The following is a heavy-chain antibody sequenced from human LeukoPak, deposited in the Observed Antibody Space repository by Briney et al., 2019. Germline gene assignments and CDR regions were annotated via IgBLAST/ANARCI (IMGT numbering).Heavy chain of an antibody. CDR3: ARDPTGLIYDYVWGSGFDY. D-gene: IGHD3-16*01. CDR1: GGTFSSYT. Sequence: SVKVSCKASGGTFSSYTISWVRQAPGQGLELMGRIIPILGIANYAHKFQGRVTFTADKSTSTAYMELSSLRSEDTVVYYWARDPTGLIYDYVWGSGFDYWGQGTLVTVSS. CDR2: IIPILGIA. J-gene: IGHJ4*02. V-gene: IGHV1-69*04.